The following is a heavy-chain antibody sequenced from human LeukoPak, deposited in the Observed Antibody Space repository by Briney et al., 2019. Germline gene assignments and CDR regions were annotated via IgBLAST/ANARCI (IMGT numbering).Heavy chain of an antibody. V-gene: IGHV1-69*02. D-gene: IGHD6-13*01. CDR1: GGTFSSYT. CDR2: IIPILGIA. CDR3: ARGAGGSSWYVGFDY. Sequence: GSSVKVSCKASGGTFSSYTISWVRQAPGQGLEWMGRIIPILGIANYAQKFQGRVTITADESTSTAYMELSSLRSEDTAVYYCARGAGGSSWYVGFDYWGQGTLVTVSS. J-gene: IGHJ4*02.